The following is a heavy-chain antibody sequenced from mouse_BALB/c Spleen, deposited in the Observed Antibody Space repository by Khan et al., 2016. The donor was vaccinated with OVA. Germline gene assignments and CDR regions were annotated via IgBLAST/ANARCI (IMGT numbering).Heavy chain of an antibody. J-gene: IGHJ1*01. Sequence: VQLQESGAELVRPGTSVKVSCKASGYAFTNYLLEWVKQWPGQGLEWIGLTNPGSGGSNYNEKFKDKATLTADKSSCTAHIHSSSLTSDDSAVYLCASSRDGYYHGYFYVGGAGTTVTVSS. D-gene: IGHD2-3*01. CDR3: ASSRDGYYHGYFYV. CDR1: GYAFTNYL. V-gene: IGHV1-54*03. CDR2: TNPGSGGS.